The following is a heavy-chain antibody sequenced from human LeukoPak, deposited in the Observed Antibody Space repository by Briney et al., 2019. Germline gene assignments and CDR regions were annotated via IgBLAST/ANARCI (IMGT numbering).Heavy chain of an antibody. CDR3: ARDLAVAGIFDY. CDR2: INPNSGGT. J-gene: IGHJ4*02. V-gene: IGHV1-2*02. D-gene: IGHD6-19*01. CDR1: GFTFTAYH. Sequence: GASVKVSCKASGFTFTAYHMHWVRQAPGQGLEWMGWINPNSGGTNYAQKFQGRVTMTRDTSISTAYMELSRLRSDDTAVYYCARDLAVAGIFDYWGQGTLVTVSS.